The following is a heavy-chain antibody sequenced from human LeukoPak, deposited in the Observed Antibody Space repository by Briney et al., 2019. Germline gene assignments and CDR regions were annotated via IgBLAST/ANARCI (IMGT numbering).Heavy chain of an antibody. CDR1: GYPFTGYY. Sequence: ASVKVSCKASGYPFTGYYMHWVRQASGQGLEWMGWINPNSGDTSYEQKFQGRVTMTRDTSISTAYMELNSLTSDDTAVYYCARGQRRLQDYWGQGTLVTVSS. CDR2: INPNSGDT. V-gene: IGHV1-2*02. CDR3: ARGQRRLQDY. J-gene: IGHJ4*02.